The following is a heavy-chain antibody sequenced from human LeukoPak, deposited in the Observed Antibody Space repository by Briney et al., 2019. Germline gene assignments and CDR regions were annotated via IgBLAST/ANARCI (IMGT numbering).Heavy chain of an antibody. J-gene: IGHJ4*02. V-gene: IGHV3-7*01. Sequence: GGSLRLSCAASGFTFSSHWMSWVRQAPGKGLEWVANTNQDGSGKNYVDSVKGRFTISRDNAKNSLYLQMNSLRADDTAVYYCTRGHDWGQGTLVTVSS. CDR2: TNQDGSGK. CDR1: GFTFSSHW. CDR3: TRGHD.